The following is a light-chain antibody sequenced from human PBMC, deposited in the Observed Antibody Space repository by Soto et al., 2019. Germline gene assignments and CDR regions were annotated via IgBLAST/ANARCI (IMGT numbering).Light chain of an antibody. CDR2: DVN. V-gene: IGLV2-14*01. J-gene: IGLJ2*01. CDR1: SSDVGGYNY. CDR3: SSYTSSITVV. Sequence: QSALTQPASVSGSPGQSITISCTGTSSDVGGYNYVFWYQQHPGKAPKLIVYDVNNRPSGVSNRFSGSKSGNTASLTISGLQAEDEADYYCSSYTSSITVVFGGGTKLPS.